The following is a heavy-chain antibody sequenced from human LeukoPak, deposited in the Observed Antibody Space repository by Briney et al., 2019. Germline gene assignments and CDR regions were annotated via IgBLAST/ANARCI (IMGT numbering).Heavy chain of an antibody. V-gene: IGHV1-3*01. Sequence: ASVKVSCKASGYTFTSYAMHWVRQAPGQRLEWMGWINAGNGNTKYSQKIQGRVTITRDTSASTAYMELSSLRSEDTAVYYCAIGFNYYYYYGMDVWGQGITVTVSS. D-gene: IGHD3-10*01. CDR1: GYTFTSYA. CDR3: AIGFNYYYYYGMDV. J-gene: IGHJ6*02. CDR2: INAGNGNT.